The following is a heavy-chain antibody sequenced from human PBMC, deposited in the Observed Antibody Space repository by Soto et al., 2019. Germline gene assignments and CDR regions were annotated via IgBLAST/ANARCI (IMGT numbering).Heavy chain of an antibody. CDR2: INPSGGST. CDR1: GYTFTSYY. D-gene: IGHD6-19*01. Sequence: ASVKVSCKASGYTFTSYYMHWVRQAPGQGLEWMGIINPSGGSTSYAQKFQGRVTITADESTSTAYMELSSLRSEDTAVYYCARGSVKYSSGWYYFDYWGQGTLVTVSS. J-gene: IGHJ4*02. V-gene: IGHV1-46*01. CDR3: ARGSVKYSSGWYYFDY.